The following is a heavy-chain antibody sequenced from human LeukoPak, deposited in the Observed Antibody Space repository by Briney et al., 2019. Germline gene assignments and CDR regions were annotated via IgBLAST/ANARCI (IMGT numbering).Heavy chain of an antibody. J-gene: IGHJ4*02. Sequence: PGGSLRLSCAASGFTFSSYAMSWVRQAPGEGLGLVSAISGSGGSTYYADSVKGRFTISGDNSKNPLYLQMNSLRAEDTAVYYCAKDGAYYDILTGYYDELLYWGQGTLVTVSS. D-gene: IGHD3-9*01. CDR3: AKDGAYYDILTGYYDELLY. CDR1: GFTFSSYA. V-gene: IGHV3-23*01. CDR2: ISGSGGST.